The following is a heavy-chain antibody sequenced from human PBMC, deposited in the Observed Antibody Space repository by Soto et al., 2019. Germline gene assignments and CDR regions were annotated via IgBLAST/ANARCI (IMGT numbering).Heavy chain of an antibody. CDR1: GFTFSSYS. CDR2: ISSSSSTI. Sequence: GSLRLSCAASGFTFSSYSMNWVRQAPGKGLEWVSYISSSSSTIYYADSVKGRFTISRDNAKNSLYLQMNSLRDEDTAVYYCARDRGYSGYDPLAYFDYWGQGTLVTVSS. CDR3: ARDRGYSGYDPLAYFDY. D-gene: IGHD5-12*01. V-gene: IGHV3-48*02. J-gene: IGHJ4*02.